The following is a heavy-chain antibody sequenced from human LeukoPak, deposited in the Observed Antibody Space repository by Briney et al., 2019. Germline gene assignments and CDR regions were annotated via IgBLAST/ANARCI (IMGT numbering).Heavy chain of an antibody. CDR3: ARYDFWSGYPYFQH. CDR2: IKQDGSEK. CDR1: GFTFSSYW. J-gene: IGHJ1*01. V-gene: IGHV3-7*01. D-gene: IGHD3-3*01. Sequence: GGSLRLSCAVSGFTFSSYWMTWVRQAPGKGLEWVANIKQDGSEKYYVDSVTGRFTISRDNAKNSLYLQMNSLRAEDTAVYYCARYDFWSGYPYFQHWGQSTLVTVSS.